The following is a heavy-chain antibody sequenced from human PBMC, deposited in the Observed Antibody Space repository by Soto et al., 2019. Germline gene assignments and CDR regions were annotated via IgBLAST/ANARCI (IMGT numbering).Heavy chain of an antibody. Sequence: QVRLVESGGGVVQPGWSLRLSCAASGFMFSNHGMHWVRQAPGKGLEWVAVIWSDGNNRNYADSVKGRFTISRDNSKNTLYLQMNSLRAEDTAVYYCVRGDNWNDEASDYWGQGTLVTVSS. CDR1: GFMFSNHG. CDR3: VRGDNWNDEASDY. V-gene: IGHV3-33*01. D-gene: IGHD1-1*01. CDR2: IWSDGNNR. J-gene: IGHJ4*02.